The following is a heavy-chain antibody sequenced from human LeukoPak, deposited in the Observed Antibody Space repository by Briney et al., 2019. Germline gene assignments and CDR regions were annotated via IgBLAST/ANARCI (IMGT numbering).Heavy chain of an antibody. J-gene: IGHJ4*02. CDR1: GSTLSRYY. CDR2: IYDSEST. V-gene: IGHV4-59*08. CDR3: ARHGGGWSFDY. Sequence: SETLSLTCTYTGSTLSRYYWRWLRPPPGKELACSTYIYDSESTNYNPSLKSRVTTSVDSSKIQFSLMLSSVAAADTAVYFCARHGGGWSFDYWGQGTLVTVSS. D-gene: IGHD6-19*01.